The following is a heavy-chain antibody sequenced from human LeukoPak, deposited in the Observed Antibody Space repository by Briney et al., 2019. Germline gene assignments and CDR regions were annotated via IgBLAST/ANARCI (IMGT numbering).Heavy chain of an antibody. Sequence: GESLKISCKGSGYTFTSYWIGWVRQMPGKGLEWMGIIYPGDSDTRYSPSFQGQVTISVDKSISTASLQWSSLKASDTAMYYCARLRLVGATSEYVYWGQGTLVTVSS. CDR3: ARLRLVGATSEYVY. CDR2: IYPGDSDT. D-gene: IGHD1-26*01. J-gene: IGHJ4*02. V-gene: IGHV5-51*01. CDR1: GYTFTSYW.